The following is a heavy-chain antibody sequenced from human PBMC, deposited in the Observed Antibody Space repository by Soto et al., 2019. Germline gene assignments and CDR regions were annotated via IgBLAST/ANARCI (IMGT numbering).Heavy chain of an antibody. D-gene: IGHD4-4*01. Sequence: ASVKVSCKASGYTFSTYYMHWVRQAPGQGYEWMGIINPSGGSTTYAQKFQGRVTMTRDTSTTTVYMELSSLRSEDTDVYYFARYDYNGYYFDFWGRGTLVIVSS. CDR2: INPSGGST. J-gene: IGHJ4*02. CDR3: ARYDYNGYYFDF. V-gene: IGHV1-46*01. CDR1: GYTFSTYY.